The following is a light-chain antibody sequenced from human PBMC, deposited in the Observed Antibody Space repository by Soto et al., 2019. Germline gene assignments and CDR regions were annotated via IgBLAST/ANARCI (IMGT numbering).Light chain of an antibody. V-gene: IGKV3-15*01. Sequence: EIVMTQSPATLSVSPGERATLSCRTSQSVGSNLAWYQQKPGQAPRLLIYAASTRATGIPARFSGSGSGTEFTLTISSLQSEDFAVYYCHQYNDWPLTFGGGTKVEI. CDR2: AAS. CDR3: HQYNDWPLT. J-gene: IGKJ4*01. CDR1: QSVGSN.